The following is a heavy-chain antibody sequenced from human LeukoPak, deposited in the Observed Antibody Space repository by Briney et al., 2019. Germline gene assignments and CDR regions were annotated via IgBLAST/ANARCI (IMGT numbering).Heavy chain of an antibody. CDR3: ARGSSYDFWSGYYTGGWLDP. J-gene: IGHJ5*02. V-gene: IGHV3-30-3*01. Sequence: GRSLRLSCAASGFTFSSYAMHWVRQAPGKGLEWVALISCDGSNKYYADSVKGRFTISRDNSKNTLYLQMNSLRAEDTAVYYCARGSSYDFWSGYYTGGWLDPWGQGTLVTVSS. CDR1: GFTFSSYA. CDR2: ISCDGSNK. D-gene: IGHD3-3*01.